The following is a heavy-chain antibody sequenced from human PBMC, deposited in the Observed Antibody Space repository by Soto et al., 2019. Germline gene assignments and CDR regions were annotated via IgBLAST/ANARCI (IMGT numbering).Heavy chain of an antibody. D-gene: IGHD6-19*01. CDR1: GYSISSSNL. CDR2: IYYSGTT. V-gene: IGHV4-28*01. Sequence: SETLSLTCAVSGYSISSSNLWGWIRQPPGTGLEWIGYIYYSGTTYYNPSLKSRLTISVDTSKNHFSLKLTSVTAADTAVYYCARRGSRLSVAVAAFDYWSQGTLVTVSS. J-gene: IGHJ4*02. CDR3: ARRGSRLSVAVAAFDY.